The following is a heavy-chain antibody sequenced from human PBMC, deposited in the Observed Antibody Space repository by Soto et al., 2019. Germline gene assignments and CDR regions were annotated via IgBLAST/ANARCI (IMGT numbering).Heavy chain of an antibody. V-gene: IGHV1-69*12. CDR1: GGTFSSCV. D-gene: IGHD1-26*01. J-gene: IGHJ1*01. CDR2: IIPIFGTA. CDR3: ARATRGWELQGGYFQH. Sequence: QVQLVQSGAEVKKPGSSVKVSCKASGGTFSSCVISWVRQAPGQGLEWMGGIIPIFGTANYAQKFQGRVTITADESTSTAYMELSSLRSEDTAVYYCARATRGWELQGGYFQHWGQGTLVTVSS.